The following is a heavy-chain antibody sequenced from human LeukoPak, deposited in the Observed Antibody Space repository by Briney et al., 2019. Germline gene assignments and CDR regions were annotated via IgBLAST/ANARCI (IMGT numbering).Heavy chain of an antibody. CDR3: ARDDYYDVSGLDY. V-gene: IGHV3-53*01. CDR1: GFTVSTNC. CDR2: ISSGGTT. Sequence: GGSLRLSCAASGFTVSTNCMTWVRQAPGKGLEWVSTISSGGTTYYADSVRGRFTISRDNSENTLYLQMNSLRAGDTAVYYCARDDYYDVSGLDYWGQGTLVTVSS. J-gene: IGHJ4*02. D-gene: IGHD3-22*01.